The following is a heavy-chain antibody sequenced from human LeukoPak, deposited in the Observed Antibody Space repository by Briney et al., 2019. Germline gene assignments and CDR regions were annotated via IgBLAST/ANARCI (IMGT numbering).Heavy chain of an antibody. CDR1: GFTFDDYA. CDR2: ISWNSGSI. V-gene: IGHV3-9*01. Sequence: GGSLRLSCAASGFTFDDYAMHWVRQAPGKGLEWVSGISWNSGSIGYADSVKGRFTISRDNAKNSLYLQMNSLRAEDTVLYYCAKNTGNGGGGSGSYFLGMDVWGQGTTVTVSS. J-gene: IGHJ6*02. D-gene: IGHD3-10*01. CDR3: AKNTGNGGGGSGSYFLGMDV.